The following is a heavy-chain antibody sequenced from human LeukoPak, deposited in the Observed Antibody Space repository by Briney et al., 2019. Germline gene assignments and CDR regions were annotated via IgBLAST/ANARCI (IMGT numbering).Heavy chain of an antibody. Sequence: SETLSLTCTVSGGSISSYYWSWIRQPPGKGLEWIGYIYYSGSTNYNPSLKSRVTISIDTSKNQFSLKLSSVIAADTAVYYCARWGDGSGSYYDAFDIWGQGTMVTVSS. CDR3: ARWGDGSGSYYDAFDI. D-gene: IGHD3-10*01. J-gene: IGHJ3*02. CDR2: IYYSGST. CDR1: GGSISSYY. V-gene: IGHV4-59*01.